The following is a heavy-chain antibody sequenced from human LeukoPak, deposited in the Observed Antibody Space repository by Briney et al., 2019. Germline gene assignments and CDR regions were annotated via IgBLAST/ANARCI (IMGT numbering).Heavy chain of an antibody. CDR2: IYHSGST. CDR3: ACSATYYDFWSGYRGAYFDY. D-gene: IGHD3-3*01. V-gene: IGHV4-38-2*01. Sequence: SETLSLTCAVSGYFLSSGYYWGWIRQPPGKGLEWIGSIYHSGSTYYNPSLKSRVTISVDTSKNQFSLKLSSVTAADTAVYYCACSATYYDFWSGYRGAYFDYWGQGTLVTVSS. J-gene: IGHJ4*02. CDR1: GYFLSSGYY.